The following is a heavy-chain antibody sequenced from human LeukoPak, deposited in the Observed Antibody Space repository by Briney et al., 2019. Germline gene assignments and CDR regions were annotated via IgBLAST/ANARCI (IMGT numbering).Heavy chain of an antibody. Sequence: SETLSLTCAVSGVSISGGGSSWSWIRQPPGKGLEWIGSMFHGGTTYYNSSLKSRVTISIDTSKNQFSLKLKSVTAADTAMYYCARMNYGDYANAWGQGTLVTVSS. J-gene: IGHJ5*02. CDR2: MFHGGTT. D-gene: IGHD4-17*01. V-gene: IGHV4-30-2*03. CDR3: ARMNYGDYANA. CDR1: GVSISGGGSS.